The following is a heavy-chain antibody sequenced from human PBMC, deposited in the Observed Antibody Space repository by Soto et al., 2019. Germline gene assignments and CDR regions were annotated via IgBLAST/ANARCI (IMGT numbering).Heavy chain of an antibody. V-gene: IGHV1-46*01. Sequence: ASVKVSCKASGYTFTSYYMHWVRQAPGQGLEWMGIINPSGGSTSYAQKFQGRVTMTRDTSTSTVYMELSSLRSEDTAVYYCAREINCTNGVCYSARYYYYGMDVWGQGTVVTVSS. CDR1: GYTFTSYY. J-gene: IGHJ6*02. CDR3: AREINCTNGVCYSARYYYYGMDV. D-gene: IGHD2-8*01. CDR2: INPSGGST.